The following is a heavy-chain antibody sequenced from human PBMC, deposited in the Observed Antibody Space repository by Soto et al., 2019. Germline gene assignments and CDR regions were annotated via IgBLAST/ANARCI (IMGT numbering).Heavy chain of an antibody. Sequence: LILSCAAAEFTFSNYWISWVRQARGKWLDWVANIKQDGSEKYYVDSVKGRFTISRDNARNSLFLQMNSLRAEDTAVYYCARDSVRGYYDSSGYFTALDYWGQGTLVTVSS. CDR1: EFTFSNYW. CDR3: ARDSVRGYYDSSGYFTALDY. D-gene: IGHD3-22*01. J-gene: IGHJ4*02. V-gene: IGHV3-7*01. CDR2: IKQDGSEK.